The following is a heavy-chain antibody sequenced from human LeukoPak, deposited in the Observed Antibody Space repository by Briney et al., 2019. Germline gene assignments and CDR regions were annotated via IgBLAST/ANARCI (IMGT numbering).Heavy chain of an antibody. D-gene: IGHD5-18*01. J-gene: IGHJ3*02. CDR1: GFTFSSYA. V-gene: IGHV3-30-3*01. Sequence: PGGSLRLSCAASGFTFSSYAMHWVRQAPGKGLEWVAVISYDGSNKYYVDSVKGRFTISRDNSKNTLYLQMNSLRAEDTAVYYCARRAMESGYSYGYFAFDIWGQGTMVTVSS. CDR3: ARRAMESGYSYGYFAFDI. CDR2: ISYDGSNK.